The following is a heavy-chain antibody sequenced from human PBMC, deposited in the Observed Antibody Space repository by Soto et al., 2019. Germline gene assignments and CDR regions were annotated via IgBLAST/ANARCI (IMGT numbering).Heavy chain of an antibody. CDR2: LRYDGSKE. CDR3: ARDRTYFGSGAVGMDV. J-gene: IGHJ6*02. V-gene: IGHV3-33*01. D-gene: IGHD3-10*01. Sequence: QMQLVESGGGVVQPGRSLRLSCAASGFTFSSYGMYWVRQAPGKGLEWLANLRYDGSKEYYADFVRGRFTISRDNSKNTLYLQMNSLRAEDTAVYYCARDRTYFGSGAVGMDVWGQGTTVTVSS. CDR1: GFTFSSYG.